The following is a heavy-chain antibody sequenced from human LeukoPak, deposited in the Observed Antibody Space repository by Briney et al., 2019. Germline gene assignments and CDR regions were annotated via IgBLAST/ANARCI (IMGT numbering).Heavy chain of an antibody. J-gene: IGHJ4*02. CDR3: ARDSSGWYHDFGY. Sequence: GGSLRLSCAASGFTFSSYWMSWVRQAPGKGLEWVANIKQDGSEKYYVGSVKGRFTISRDNAKNSLYLQMNSLRAEDTAVYYCARDSSGWYHDFGYWGQGTLVTVSS. D-gene: IGHD6-19*01. V-gene: IGHV3-7*01. CDR1: GFTFSSYW. CDR2: IKQDGSEK.